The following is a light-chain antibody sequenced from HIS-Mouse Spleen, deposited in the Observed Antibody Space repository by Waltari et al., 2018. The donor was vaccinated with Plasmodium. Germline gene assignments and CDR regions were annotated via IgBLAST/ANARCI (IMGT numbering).Light chain of an antibody. V-gene: IGLV3-10*01. Sequence: SYELTQPPSVSVSPGQTARTTCSGAALPKTYAYWYQQKSGQAPGPVIDEDSKRPSGIPERFSGSSSGTMATLTISGAQVEDEADYYCYSTDSSGNHRVFGGGTKLTVL. CDR3: YSTDSSGNHRV. CDR1: ALPKTY. J-gene: IGLJ3*02. CDR2: EDS.